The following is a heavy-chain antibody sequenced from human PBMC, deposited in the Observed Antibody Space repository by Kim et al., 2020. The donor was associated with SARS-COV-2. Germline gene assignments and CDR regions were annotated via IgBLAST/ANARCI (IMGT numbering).Heavy chain of an antibody. Sequence: YAQKFQGRVTITADTSTSTAYMELGSLRSEDTAVYYCASSWGQQLDPFDYWGQGTLVTVSS. V-gene: IGHV1-69*02. D-gene: IGHD6-13*01. J-gene: IGHJ4*02. CDR3: ASSWGQQLDPFDY.